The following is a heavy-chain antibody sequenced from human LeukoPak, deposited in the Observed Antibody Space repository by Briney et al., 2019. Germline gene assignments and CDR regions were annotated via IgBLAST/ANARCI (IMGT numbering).Heavy chain of an antibody. Sequence: GSLRLSCAASGFTFSSYDMHWVRQAAGKGLEWVSAIGTAGDTYYPGSVKGRFTISRENAKNSLYLQMNSLRAGDTAVYYCARAGSSGWSYYGMDVWGQGTTVTVSS. J-gene: IGHJ6*02. CDR1: GFTFSSYD. CDR3: ARAGSSGWSYYGMDV. CDR2: IGTAGDT. V-gene: IGHV3-13*01. D-gene: IGHD6-19*01.